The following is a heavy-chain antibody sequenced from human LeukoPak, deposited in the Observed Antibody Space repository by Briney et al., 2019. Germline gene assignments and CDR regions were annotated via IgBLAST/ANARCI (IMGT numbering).Heavy chain of an antibody. J-gene: IGHJ6*04. Sequence: GGSLRLSCVASGFTFSSYNMNWVRQAPGKGLEWISSISSSSSSYIYYAGAVKGRFTISRDNAKNSMYLQMNGLRAEDTAVYYCARDKKGYSYLGMDVWGKGSTVTVSS. V-gene: IGHV3-21*01. CDR1: GFTFSSYN. CDR3: ARDKKGYSYLGMDV. CDR2: ISSSSSSYI. D-gene: IGHD5-18*01.